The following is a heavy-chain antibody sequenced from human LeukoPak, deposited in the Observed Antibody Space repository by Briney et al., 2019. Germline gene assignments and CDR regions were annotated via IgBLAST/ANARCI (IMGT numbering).Heavy chain of an antibody. CDR3: ARGITYYYGSGRYYFDY. V-gene: IGHV4-61*01. J-gene: IGHJ4*02. D-gene: IGHD3-10*01. CDR2: IYYSGST. Sequence: SETLSLTCTVSGYSINSGYYWGWIRQPPGKGLEWVGYIYYSGSTNYNPSLKSRVTISVDTSKNQFSLKLSSVTAADTAVYYCARGITYYYGSGRYYFDYWGQGTLVTVSS. CDR1: GYSINSGYY.